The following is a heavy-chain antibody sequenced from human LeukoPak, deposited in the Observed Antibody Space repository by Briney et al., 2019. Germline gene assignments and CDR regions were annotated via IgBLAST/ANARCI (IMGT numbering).Heavy chain of an antibody. J-gene: IGHJ4*02. V-gene: IGHV3-33*01. CDR1: GFTFRDYG. CDR3: ARTRYNSGGGDC. Sequence: PGGSLRLSCAASGFTFRDYGMHWVRQAPGKGLEWVAVIWYDGTNKYYGDSVEGRFTISRDNSKNTLYLQMNSLRAEDTAVYYCARTRYNSGGGDCWGQGTRVAVSS. CDR2: IWYDGTNK. D-gene: IGHD6-19*01.